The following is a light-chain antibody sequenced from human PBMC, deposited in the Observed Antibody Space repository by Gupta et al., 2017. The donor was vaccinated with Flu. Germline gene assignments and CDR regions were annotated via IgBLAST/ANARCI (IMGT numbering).Light chain of an antibody. CDR3: CSDAGGSYGV. CDR2: DVN. Sequence: QSALTQPRSVSGSPGQSVTISCTGTASDVGGYHYVSWYQQHAGKAPKFIIYDVNKRPSGVPDRFSGSKAGNTASLTISGLQAEDEADYYCCSDAGGSYGVFGGGTKLTVL. CDR1: ASDVGGYHY. J-gene: IGLJ3*02. V-gene: IGLV2-11*01.